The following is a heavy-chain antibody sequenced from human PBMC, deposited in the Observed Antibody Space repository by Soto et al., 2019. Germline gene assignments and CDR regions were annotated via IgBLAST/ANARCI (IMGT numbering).Heavy chain of an antibody. CDR1: GGSISSSSYY. Sequence: SETLSLTCTVSGGSISSSSYYWGWIRQPPGKGLEWIGSIYYSGSTYYNPSLKSRVTISVDTSKNQFSLKLSSVTAADTAVYYCARHDYGSGRVTDAFDIWGQGTMVTVSS. CDR2: IYYSGST. J-gene: IGHJ3*02. CDR3: ARHDYGSGRVTDAFDI. D-gene: IGHD3-10*01. V-gene: IGHV4-39*01.